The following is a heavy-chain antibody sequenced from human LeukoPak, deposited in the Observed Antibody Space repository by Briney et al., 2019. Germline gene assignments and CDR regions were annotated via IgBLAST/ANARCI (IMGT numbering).Heavy chain of an antibody. V-gene: IGHV4-4*02. CDR3: ARDDSSGWYYY. Sequence: PSETLSLTCAVSGGSISSNNWWSWVRQPPGKGLEWIGEIYHSGTANYNPSLKSRVTMSVDKSKNQFSLKLNSVTAADTAVYFCARDDSSGWYYYWGQGTLVTVSS. D-gene: IGHD6-19*01. CDR1: GGSISSNNW. J-gene: IGHJ4*02. CDR2: IYHSGTA.